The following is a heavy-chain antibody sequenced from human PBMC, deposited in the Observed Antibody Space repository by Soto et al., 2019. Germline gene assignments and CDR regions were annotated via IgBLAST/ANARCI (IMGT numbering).Heavy chain of an antibody. J-gene: IGHJ4*02. V-gene: IGHV2-5*02. CDR3: AHSNSRPSCRGGNCYSCDY. Sequence: QITLKESGPTLVRPTQTLTLTCSFSGFSLSSDGVGVAWIRQPPGRALEWLALIFWDGAKRYSPSLKSRLTITKDTSKNQVVLTMTDMDPVDTATYYCAHSNSRPSCRGGNCYSCDYWGQGILVTVSS. D-gene: IGHD2-15*01. CDR2: IFWDGAK. CDR1: GFSLSSDGVG.